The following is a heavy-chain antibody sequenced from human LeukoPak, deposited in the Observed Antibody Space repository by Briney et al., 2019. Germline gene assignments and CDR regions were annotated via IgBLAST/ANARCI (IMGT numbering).Heavy chain of an antibody. Sequence: SETLSLTCTVSGGSISNYYWSWIRQPPGKGLEWIGYMNYSGSTNYNPSLKSRVTISVDTSKNQFSLKLRSVTAADTAVYYCAKGRVYFDFWGQGTLVTVSS. V-gene: IGHV4-59*01. CDR2: MNYSGST. D-gene: IGHD6-13*01. J-gene: IGHJ4*02. CDR1: GGSISNYY. CDR3: AKGRVYFDF.